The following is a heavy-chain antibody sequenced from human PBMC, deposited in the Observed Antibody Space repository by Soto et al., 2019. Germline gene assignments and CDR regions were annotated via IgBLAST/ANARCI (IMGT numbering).Heavy chain of an antibody. CDR3: ARSGYHIAASLGWFDP. J-gene: IGHJ5*02. Sequence: PSETLSLTCAVYGGSFSGYYWSWIRQPPGKGLEWIGEINHSGSTNYNPSLKSRVTISVDTSKNQFSLKLSSVTAADTAVYYCARSGYHIAASLGWFDPWGQGTLVTVSS. V-gene: IGHV4-34*01. CDR2: INHSGST. D-gene: IGHD6-6*01. CDR1: GGSFSGYY.